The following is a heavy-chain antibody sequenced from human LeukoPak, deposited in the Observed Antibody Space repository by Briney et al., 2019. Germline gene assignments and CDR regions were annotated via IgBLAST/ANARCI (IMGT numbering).Heavy chain of an antibody. CDR2: IYYSGST. CDR3: ARVPNAGPVAGLFDY. CDR1: GGSISSGGYY. Sequence: SQTLSLTCTVSGGSISSGGYYWSWIRQHPGKGLEWIGYIYYSGSTYYNPSLKSRVTISVDTSKNQFSLKLSSVTAADTAVYYCARVPNAGPVAGLFDYWGQGTLVTVSS. D-gene: IGHD6-19*01. J-gene: IGHJ4*02. V-gene: IGHV4-31*03.